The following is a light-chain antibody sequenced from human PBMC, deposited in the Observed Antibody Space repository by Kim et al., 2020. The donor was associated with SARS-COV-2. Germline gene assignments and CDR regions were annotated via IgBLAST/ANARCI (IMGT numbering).Light chain of an antibody. CDR2: EVN. V-gene: IGLV2-23*02. J-gene: IGLJ1*01. CDR1: SSDVGGLHL. CDR3: CSYAGSRSYV. Sequence: GETITISCTGTSSDVGGLHLVSWYQQHPGKAPKVLLYEVNERPSGISRRFSGSKSGNTASLTISGLQAEDEADYYCCSYAGSRSYVFGTGTKVTVL.